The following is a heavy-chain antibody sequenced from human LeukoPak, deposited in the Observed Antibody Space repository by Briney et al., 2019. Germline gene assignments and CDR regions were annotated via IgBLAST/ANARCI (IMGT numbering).Heavy chain of an antibody. D-gene: IGHD3-22*01. CDR3: ARLRYDSSGYYYDP. J-gene: IGHJ5*02. V-gene: IGHV3-74*01. CDR1: GFTFSTYW. Sequence: GGSLRLSCAASGFTFSTYWMHWVRQAPGTGLVWVSRINSDGSSTTYADSVKGRFTISRDNAKNTLYLQMNSLRAEDTAVYYCARLRYDSSGYYYDPWGQGTLVTVSS. CDR2: INSDGSST.